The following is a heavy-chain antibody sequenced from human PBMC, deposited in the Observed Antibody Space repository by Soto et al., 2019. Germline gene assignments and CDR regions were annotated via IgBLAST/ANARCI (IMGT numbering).Heavy chain of an antibody. V-gene: IGHV3-30*18. CDR1: GFTFSSYG. J-gene: IGHJ3*02. Sequence: ESGGGVVQPGRSLRLSCAASGFTFSSYGMHWVRQAPGKGLEWVAVISYDGSNKYYADSVKGRFTISRDNSKNTLYLQMNSLRAEDTAVYYCAKGYYDSSGHKEQSPDAFDIWGQGTMVTVSS. CDR2: ISYDGSNK. CDR3: AKGYYDSSGHKEQSPDAFDI. D-gene: IGHD3-22*01.